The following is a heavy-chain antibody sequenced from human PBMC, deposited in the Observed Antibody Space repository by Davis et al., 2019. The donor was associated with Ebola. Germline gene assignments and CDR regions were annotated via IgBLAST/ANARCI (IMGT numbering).Heavy chain of an antibody. CDR3: ARVESRYCSSTSCYYYYYLDV. V-gene: IGHV4-59*01. J-gene: IGHJ6*03. CDR1: GGSISSYY. Sequence: SETLSLTCTVSGGSISSYYWSWIRQPPGKGLEWIGYIYYSGSTNYNPSLKSRVTISVDTSKNQFSLKLSSVTAADTAVYYCARVESRYCSSTSCYYYYYLDVWGKGTTVTVSS. CDR2: IYYSGST. D-gene: IGHD2-2*01.